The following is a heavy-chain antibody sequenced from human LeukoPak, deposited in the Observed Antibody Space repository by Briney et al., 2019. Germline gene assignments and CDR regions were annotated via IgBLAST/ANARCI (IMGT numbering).Heavy chain of an antibody. D-gene: IGHD3-10*01. CDR2: ISHSGST. CDR3: ARAWHGSGSSPDY. Sequence: NPSETLSLTCAVSGGSISSGGYSWSWIRQPPGKGLEWIGYISHSGSTYYSPSLKSRVTISVDTSKNQFSLNLTSVTAADTAVYYCARAWHGSGSSPDYWGQGTLVTVSS. V-gene: IGHV4-30-2*05. J-gene: IGHJ4*02. CDR1: GGSISSGGYS.